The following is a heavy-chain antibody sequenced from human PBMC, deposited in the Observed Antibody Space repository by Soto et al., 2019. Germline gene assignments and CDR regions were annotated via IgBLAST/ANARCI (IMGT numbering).Heavy chain of an antibody. J-gene: IGHJ4*02. CDR3: ERESDTVATNPTFDY. CDR1: GFTFSSYA. Sequence: QVQLVESGGGVVQPGRSLRLSCAASGFTFSSYAMHWVRQAPGKGLEWVAVISYDGSNKYYEDSVKGRFTISRDNSKNTLYLQMNSLRAEDTAVYYCERESDTVATNPTFDYWGQGTMVTVSS. D-gene: IGHD5-12*01. V-gene: IGHV3-30-3*01. CDR2: ISYDGSNK.